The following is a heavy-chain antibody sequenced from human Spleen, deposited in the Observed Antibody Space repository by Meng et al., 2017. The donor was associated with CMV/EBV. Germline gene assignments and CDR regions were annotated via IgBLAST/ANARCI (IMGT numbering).Heavy chain of an antibody. CDR3: ARDPAHYSSGWYVSFGFDY. V-gene: IGHV6-1*01. CDR2: TYYRSKVYN. CDR1: GDSVSSNSAA. Sequence: SQTLSLTCAISGDSVSSNSAAWNWIRQSPSRGLEWLGRTYYRSKVYNDYAVSVKSRITINPDTSKNQFSLQLNSVTPEDTGVYYCARDPAHYSSGWYVSFGFDYWGQGTLVTVSS. J-gene: IGHJ4*02. D-gene: IGHD6-19*01.